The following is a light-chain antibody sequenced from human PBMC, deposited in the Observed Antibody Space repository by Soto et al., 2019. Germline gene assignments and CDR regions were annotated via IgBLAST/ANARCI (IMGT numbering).Light chain of an antibody. CDR2: RAS. CDR1: QTISSC. Sequence: DIEVTQSPATLSVSVGDRATISCRASQTISSCLAWYQQKPGQAPKLLIYRASTRASGIPSRFSGSGSGTEFTLTISSLEPEDFAAYYCQHYDSYPEAFGQGTKVDIK. V-gene: IGKV1-5*03. J-gene: IGKJ1*01. CDR3: QHYDSYPEA.